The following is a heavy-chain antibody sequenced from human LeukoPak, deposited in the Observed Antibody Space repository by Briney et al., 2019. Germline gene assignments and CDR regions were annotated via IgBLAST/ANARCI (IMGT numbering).Heavy chain of an antibody. D-gene: IGHD3-22*01. CDR1: GFTFSDYY. CDR2: ISSSGSTI. V-gene: IGHV3-11*01. J-gene: IGHJ4*02. CDR3: ARGTYYYDSSGYYQYFDY. Sequence: PGGSLRLSCAASGFTFSDYYMSWIRQAPGKGLEWVSYISSSGSTIYYADSVKGRFTISRDNAKNSLYLQMNSLRAEDTAVYYCARGTYYYDSSGYYQYFDYWGQGTLVTVSS.